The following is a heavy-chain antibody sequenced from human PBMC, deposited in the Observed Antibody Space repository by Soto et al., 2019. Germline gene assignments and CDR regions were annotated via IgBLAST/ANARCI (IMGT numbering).Heavy chain of an antibody. Sequence: ASETLSLTCTVSGGSISSGGYYWSWIRQHPGKGLEWIGYIYYSGSTYYNPSLKSRVTISVDTSKNQFSLKLSSVTAADTAVYYCARDGSLRGGGYYYGMDVWGQGTTVTVSS. CDR2: IYYSGST. V-gene: IGHV4-31*02. D-gene: IGHD2-15*01. J-gene: IGHJ6*02. CDR3: ARDGSLRGGGYYYGMDV. CDR1: GGSISSGGYY.